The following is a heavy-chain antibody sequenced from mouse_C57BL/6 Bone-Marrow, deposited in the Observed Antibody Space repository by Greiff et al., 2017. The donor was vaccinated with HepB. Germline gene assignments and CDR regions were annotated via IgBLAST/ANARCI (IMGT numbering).Heavy chain of an antibody. CDR3: ARWEIYYYGSSAAWFAY. D-gene: IGHD1-1*01. CDR1: GYTFTSYG. J-gene: IGHJ3*01. Sequence: EVQLQQSGAELVRPGSSVKMSCKTSGYTFTSYGINWVTQRPGQGLEWIGYIYIGNGYTEYNEKFKGKATLTSDTSSSTAYMQLSSLTSEDSAIYFCARWEIYYYGSSAAWFAYWGQGTLVTVSA. V-gene: IGHV1-58*01. CDR2: IYIGNGYT.